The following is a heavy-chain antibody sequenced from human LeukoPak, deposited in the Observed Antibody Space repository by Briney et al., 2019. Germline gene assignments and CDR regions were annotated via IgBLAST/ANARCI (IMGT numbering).Heavy chain of an antibody. J-gene: IGHJ4*02. V-gene: IGHV3-30*02. CDR3: AKDKTYYDSILVY. Sequence: GGSLRLSCAASGFTFSSYGMHWVRQAPGKGLEWVAFIRYDGSNKYYADSVKGRFTISRDNSKNTLYLQMNSLRAEDTAVYYCAKDKTYYDSILVYWGQGTLVTVSS. D-gene: IGHD3-22*01. CDR2: IRYDGSNK. CDR1: GFTFSSYG.